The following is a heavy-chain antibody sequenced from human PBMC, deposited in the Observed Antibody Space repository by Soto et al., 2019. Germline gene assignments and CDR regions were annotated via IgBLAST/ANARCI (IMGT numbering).Heavy chain of an antibody. CDR3: ARRARPDFYYLDV. Sequence: EVQLAESGGGLAQPGGSLRLSCAASGFTLRGYAMDWVRQAPGKGLEYVSGIISNGVGTYYANSVEGRFTISRDNSKNTVYLKMGNLRPEDMAVYYCARRARPDFYYLDVWGKGTKVTVSS. J-gene: IGHJ6*03. CDR2: IISNGVGT. D-gene: IGHD6-6*01. V-gene: IGHV3-64*01. CDR1: GFTLRGYA.